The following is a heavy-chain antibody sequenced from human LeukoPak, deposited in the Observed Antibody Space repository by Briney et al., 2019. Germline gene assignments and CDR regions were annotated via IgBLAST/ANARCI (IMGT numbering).Heavy chain of an antibody. Sequence: PGGSLRLSYAASGFTVSSNYMSWVRQAPGKGLEWVSVIYSGGSTYYADSVKGRFTISRDNSKNTLYLQMNSLRAEDTAVYYCARDYGVAEGYWGQGTLVTVSS. CDR3: ARDYGVAEGY. J-gene: IGHJ4*02. CDR1: GFTVSSNY. CDR2: IYSGGST. D-gene: IGHD6-19*01. V-gene: IGHV3-53*01.